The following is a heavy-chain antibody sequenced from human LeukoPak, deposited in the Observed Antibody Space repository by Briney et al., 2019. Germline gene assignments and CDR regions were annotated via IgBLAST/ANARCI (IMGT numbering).Heavy chain of an antibody. J-gene: IGHJ4*02. D-gene: IGHD5-18*01. CDR1: GFTFSSYA. CDR2: IYYDGSDK. V-gene: IGHV3-33*08. CDR3: ARDRSQHYFDY. Sequence: PGGSLRLSCAASGFTFSSYAMSWVRQAPGKGLEWVAVIYYDGSDKYYVDSVKGRFAVSRDNSKNTLYLQMNNLRVEDTAVYHCARDRSQHYFDYWGQGALVTVSS.